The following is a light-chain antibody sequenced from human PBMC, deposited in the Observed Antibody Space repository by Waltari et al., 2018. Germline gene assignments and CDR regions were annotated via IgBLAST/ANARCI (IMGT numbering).Light chain of an antibody. V-gene: IGLV2-14*03. CDR3: ASYTYSSNVV. CDR1: SSDVGRYDY. Sequence: QSALTQPASVSGSSGQSITISCTGSSSDVGRYDYVSWDQQLPGKAPKLIIFDVRVRPSGVSNRFSGSKSGNTASLTISGLQAEDEADYYCASYTYSSNVVFGGGTKVTV. J-gene: IGLJ2*01. CDR2: DVR.